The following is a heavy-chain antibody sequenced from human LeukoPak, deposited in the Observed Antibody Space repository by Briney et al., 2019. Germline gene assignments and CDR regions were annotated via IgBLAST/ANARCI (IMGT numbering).Heavy chain of an antibody. CDR3: ARETEMANLDY. CDR1: GFTFSSYW. V-gene: IGHV3-7*04. CDR2: IKQDGSEK. Sequence: PGGTLRLSCTASGFTFSSYWMNWVRQAPGKGLEWMANIKQDGSEKYYVDSVKGRFTISRDNAKKSLYLQMNSLRAEETAVYYCARETEMANLDYWGQGTLVTVSS. D-gene: IGHD5-24*01. J-gene: IGHJ4*02.